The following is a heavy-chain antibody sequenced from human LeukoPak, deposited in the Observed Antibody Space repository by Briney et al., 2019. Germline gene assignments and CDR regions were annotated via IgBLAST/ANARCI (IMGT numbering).Heavy chain of an antibody. Sequence: SETLSLTCAVYGGSFSGYYWSWIRQPPGKGLEWIGEINHSGSTNYNPSLKSRVTTSVDTSKNQFSLKLSSVTAADTAVYYCARGDSSSSGRYYYYYMDVWGKGTTVTVSS. J-gene: IGHJ6*03. CDR2: INHSGST. V-gene: IGHV4-34*01. CDR3: ARGDSSSSGRYYYYYMDV. D-gene: IGHD6-6*01. CDR1: GGSFSGYY.